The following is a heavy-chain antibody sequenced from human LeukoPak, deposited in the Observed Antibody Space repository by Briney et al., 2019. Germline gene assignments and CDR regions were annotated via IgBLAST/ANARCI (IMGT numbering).Heavy chain of an antibody. CDR3: ARDWELGH. CDR2: IYENGRT. D-gene: IGHD1-26*01. V-gene: IGHV4-59*01. CDR1: GGSIGNFY. J-gene: IGHJ4*02. Sequence: SETLSLTCTVSGGSIGNFYWSWIRQSPGEGLEWIGFIYENGRTSYNPSLKSRVTISVDMSKNQFSLRLTSMTAADTAVYYCARDWELGHWGRGILVTVTS.